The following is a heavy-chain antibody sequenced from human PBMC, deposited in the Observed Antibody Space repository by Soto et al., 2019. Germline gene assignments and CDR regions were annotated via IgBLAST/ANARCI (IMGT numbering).Heavy chain of an antibody. CDR1: GYTFTSYG. Sequence: QVQLVQSGAEVKKPGASVKVSCKASGYTFTSYGISWVRQAPGQGLEWMGWISAYNGNTNYAQKLQGRVTMTTDTATSTAYMELRSLRSDDTAVYYCARWSGSKGPYYYYGMDVWGQGTTVTVSS. J-gene: IGHJ6*02. CDR2: ISAYNGNT. D-gene: IGHD1-26*01. V-gene: IGHV1-18*01. CDR3: ARWSGSKGPYYYYGMDV.